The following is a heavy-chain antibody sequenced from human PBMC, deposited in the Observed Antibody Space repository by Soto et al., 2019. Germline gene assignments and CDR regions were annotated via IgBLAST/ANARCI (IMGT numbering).Heavy chain of an antibody. V-gene: IGHV4-39*01. CDR1: GGSISSSGYY. CDR2: IYYSGST. D-gene: IGHD3-9*01. Sequence: TLSLTCTVSGGSISSSGYYWGWIRQPPGKGLEWIVSIYYSGSTYYNPSLKSRVTISVDTSKNQFSLKLSSVTAADTAVYYCARTINYDILTAAFDYWGQGTLVTVSS. J-gene: IGHJ4*02. CDR3: ARTINYDILTAAFDY.